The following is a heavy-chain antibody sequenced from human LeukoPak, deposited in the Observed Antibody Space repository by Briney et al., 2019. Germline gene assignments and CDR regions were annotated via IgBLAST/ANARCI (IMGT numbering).Heavy chain of an antibody. J-gene: IGHJ4*02. CDR2: IKQDGNEK. D-gene: IGHD1-1*01. Sequence: QPGGSLRLSCAASGFTIRSYWMSWVRQAPGKGLEWVANIKQDGNEKYYVDSVKGRFTISRDNAKNSLYLQMNSLRAEDTAVYYCARGRGLERDDYWGQGTLVTVSS. CDR3: ARGRGLERDDY. CDR1: GFTIRSYW. V-gene: IGHV3-7*01.